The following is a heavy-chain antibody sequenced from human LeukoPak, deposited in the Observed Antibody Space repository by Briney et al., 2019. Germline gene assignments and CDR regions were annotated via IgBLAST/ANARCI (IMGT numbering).Heavy chain of an antibody. CDR2: IIPIFGTA. V-gene: IGHV1-69*13. Sequence: ASVKVSCKASGGTFSSYAISWVRQAPGQGLEWMGGIIPIFGTANYAQKFQGRVTITADESTSTAYMELSSLRSEDTAVYYCARGKNSGSYYDYYYMDVWGKGTTVTISS. CDR3: ARGKNSGSYYDYYYMDV. J-gene: IGHJ6*03. D-gene: IGHD1-26*01. CDR1: GGTFSSYA.